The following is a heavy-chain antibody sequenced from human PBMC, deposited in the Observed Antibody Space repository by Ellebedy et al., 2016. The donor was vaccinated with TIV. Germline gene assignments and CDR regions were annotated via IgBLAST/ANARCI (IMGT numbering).Heavy chain of an antibody. V-gene: IGHV3-7*01. CDR3: ATDGSYGDYRSPAHAFVI. CDR2: INQDGSAK. Sequence: GESLKISCAASGFSFRSYWMSWVRQTPGKGLEWVANINQDGSAKYYVDSVKGPFTISRDNAKNSLYLQMNSLRDEDTSVYYCATDGSYGDYRSPAHAFVIWGQGTMVTVSS. J-gene: IGHJ3*02. D-gene: IGHD4-17*01. CDR1: GFSFRSYW.